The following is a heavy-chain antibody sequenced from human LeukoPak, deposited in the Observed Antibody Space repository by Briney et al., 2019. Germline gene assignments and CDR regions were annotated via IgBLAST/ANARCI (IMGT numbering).Heavy chain of an antibody. Sequence: ASVKVSCKASGYAFTDYYLHWVRQAPGQGLEWMGQINPNTGVTDYAQKSQGRVSMTRDTSINTAYIEVSRLTSDDTAVYYCARVEDYGGNYYFFDYWGQGTLVTVSS. D-gene: IGHD4-23*01. J-gene: IGHJ4*02. CDR2: INPNTGVT. CDR3: ARVEDYGGNYYFFDY. CDR1: GYAFTDYY. V-gene: IGHV1-2*06.